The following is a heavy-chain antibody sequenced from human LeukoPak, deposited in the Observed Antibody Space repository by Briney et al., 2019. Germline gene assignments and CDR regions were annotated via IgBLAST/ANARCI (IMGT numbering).Heavy chain of an antibody. CDR2: INHSGST. D-gene: IGHD3-10*01. V-gene: IGHV4-34*01. CDR3: ARTASIWFGELSLAPYYYYYMDV. CDR1: GGSFSGYY. Sequence: SETLSLTCAVYGGSFSGYYWSWIRQPPGKGLEWIGEINHSGSTNYNPSLKSRVTISVDTSKNQFSLKLSSVTAADTAVYYCARTASIWFGELSLAPYYYYYMDVWGKGTTVTVSS. J-gene: IGHJ6*03.